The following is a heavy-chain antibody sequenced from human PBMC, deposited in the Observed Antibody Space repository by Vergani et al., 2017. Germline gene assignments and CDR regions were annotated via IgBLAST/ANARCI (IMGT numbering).Heavy chain of an antibody. D-gene: IGHD3-22*01. CDR2: IYTSGGT. CDR3: ARETHLRKYYYESSGYGHYFDY. Sequence: QVQLQESGPGLVKPSETLSLICTVSGGSISSYYWSWIRQPAGEGLEWIGRIYTSGGTNYKPSLKSRVTMSVDKSKNQFSLKLSSVTAADTAMYYCARETHLRKYYYESSGYGHYFDYWGQGTLVTVSS. CDR1: GGSISSYY. J-gene: IGHJ4*02. V-gene: IGHV4-4*07.